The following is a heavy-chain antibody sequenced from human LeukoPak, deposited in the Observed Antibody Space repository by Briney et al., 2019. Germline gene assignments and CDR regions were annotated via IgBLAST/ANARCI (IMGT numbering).Heavy chain of an antibody. J-gene: IGHJ4*02. CDR3: ARDPLGRYSGWRF. Sequence: GGSLRLSCAASGFSFTDYWMSWVRQAPGKGPEWVAHLNEDGSRIVYLDSAKGRFTISRDNTKNSLFLQMNSLRAEDTAVYYCARDPLGRYSGWRFWGQGTLVTVSS. CDR1: GFSFTDYW. V-gene: IGHV3-7*04. D-gene: IGHD3-16*01. CDR2: LNEDGSRI.